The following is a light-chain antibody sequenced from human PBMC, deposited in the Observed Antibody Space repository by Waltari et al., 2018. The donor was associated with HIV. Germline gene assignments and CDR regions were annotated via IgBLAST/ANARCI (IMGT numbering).Light chain of an antibody. CDR3: CSYAGNYTLV. CDR2: DVN. J-gene: IGLJ2*01. V-gene: IGLV2-11*01. CDR1: STDVGGYNY. Sequence: QSALTQPRSVSGSPGQSVTVSCTRTSTDVGGYNYVSWYQPHPAKAPKLMIYDVNKRPSGVPDRFSGSKSGNTASLTISGLQAEDEADYYCCSYAGNYTLVFGGGTKLTVL.